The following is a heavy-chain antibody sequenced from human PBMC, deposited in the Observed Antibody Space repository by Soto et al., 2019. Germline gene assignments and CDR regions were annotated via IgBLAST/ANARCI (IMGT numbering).Heavy chain of an antibody. J-gene: IGHJ4*03. V-gene: IGHV3-64*01. CDR1: GFTFSSYA. CDR3: ARDPKQWFVDY. Sequence: PGGSLRLSCAASGFTFSSYAMHWVRQALGKGLEYVSAISSNGGSTYYANSVKGRFTISRDNSKNTLYLQMGSLRAEDMAVYYCARDPKQWFVDYWGQGTTVTVSS. D-gene: IGHD6-19*01. CDR2: ISSNGGST.